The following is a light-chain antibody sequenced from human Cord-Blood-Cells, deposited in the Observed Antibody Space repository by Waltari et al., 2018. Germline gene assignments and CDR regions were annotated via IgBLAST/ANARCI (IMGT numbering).Light chain of an antibody. CDR2: QDS. V-gene: IGLV3-1*01. CDR1: KSGDKY. Sequence: YELTQPPSVSVSPGQTASITGSGGKSGDKYACWYQQKPGQSPVLVIYQDSKRPSGIPERFSGSNSGNTATLTISGTQAMDEADYYCQAWDSSTVVFGGGTKLTVL. CDR3: QAWDSSTVV. J-gene: IGLJ2*01.